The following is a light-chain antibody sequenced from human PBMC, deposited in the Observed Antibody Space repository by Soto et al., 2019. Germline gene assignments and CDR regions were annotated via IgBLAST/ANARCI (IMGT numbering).Light chain of an antibody. CDR3: QEYGSSPRLT. Sequence: EIVLTQSPGTLSLSPGERATLSCMASQSVSSSYLPWYQQTPGQAPRPLIYAESIRATGIPHTFSGSGSGRDFTPTIARLEPEDSAVYYCQEYGSSPRLTFGGGTKVDIK. CDR1: QSVSSSY. CDR2: AES. V-gene: IGKV3-20*01. J-gene: IGKJ4*01.